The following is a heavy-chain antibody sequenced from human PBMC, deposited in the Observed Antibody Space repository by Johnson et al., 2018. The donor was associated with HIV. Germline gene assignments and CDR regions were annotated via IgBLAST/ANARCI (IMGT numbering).Heavy chain of an antibody. J-gene: IGHJ3*02. V-gene: IGHV3-33*06. Sequence: QEQLVESGGGVVQPGRSLRLSCAASGFTFSSYGMHWVRQAPGKGLEWVAVIWYDGSNKYYADSVKGRFTISRDNSKNTLYLQMNSLRPEDTAVYYCAKSWGDRAATGDAFDIWGQGTMVTVSS. CDR2: IWYDGSNK. CDR3: AKSWGDRAATGDAFDI. CDR1: GFTFSSYG. D-gene: IGHD2-15*01.